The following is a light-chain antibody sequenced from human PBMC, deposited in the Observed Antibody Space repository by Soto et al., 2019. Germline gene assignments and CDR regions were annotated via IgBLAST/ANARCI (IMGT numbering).Light chain of an antibody. CDR1: QSVSSSY. J-gene: IGKJ1*01. CDR3: QQDGSSPLT. Sequence: EIVLTQSPGTLSLSPGERATLSCRASQSVSSSYLAWYQQKPGQAPRLLIYGASSRATGIPDRFSGSGSGTDFTLTISRREPEDFAVYYCQQDGSSPLTFGQGTKVEIK. CDR2: GAS. V-gene: IGKV3-20*01.